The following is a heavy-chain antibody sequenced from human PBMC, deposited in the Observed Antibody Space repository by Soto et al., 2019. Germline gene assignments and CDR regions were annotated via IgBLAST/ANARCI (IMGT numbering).Heavy chain of an antibody. Sequence: PGGSLRLSCAASGFTFSSYAMSWVRQAPGKGLEWVSAISGSGGSTYYADSVKGRFSISRDNSKNTLYLQMNSLRAEDTAVYYCAKAIRGIQLWLKDLDYWGQGTLVTVSS. J-gene: IGHJ4*02. CDR2: ISGSGGST. D-gene: IGHD5-18*01. CDR1: GFTFSSYA. V-gene: IGHV3-23*01. CDR3: AKAIRGIQLWLKDLDY.